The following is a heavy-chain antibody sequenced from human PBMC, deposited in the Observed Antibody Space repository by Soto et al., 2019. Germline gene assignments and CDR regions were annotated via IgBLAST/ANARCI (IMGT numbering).Heavy chain of an antibody. CDR2: IYDNGGA. CDR3: ARVKGGTTRRAFDS. V-gene: IGHV4-31*03. J-gene: IGHJ4*02. CDR1: GDSISSGGYY. Sequence: SETVSLTCTVSGDSISSGGYYWSWIRQHPGKGLEWIGYIYDNGGAYYSPSLRGRVVISLDRSENQFSLRLSSVSAADTAVYYCARVKGGTTRRAFDSWGQGTLVTVSS. D-gene: IGHD1-7*01.